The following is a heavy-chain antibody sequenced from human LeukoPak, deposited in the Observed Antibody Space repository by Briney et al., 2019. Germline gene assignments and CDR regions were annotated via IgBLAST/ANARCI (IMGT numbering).Heavy chain of an antibody. V-gene: IGHV3-21*04. CDR2: ISSSSSYI. CDR1: GFTFSSYS. CDR3: ASGELLMNDY. D-gene: IGHD1-26*01. J-gene: IGHJ4*02. Sequence: GGSLRLSCAASGFTFSSYSMNWVRQAPGKGLEWVSSISSSSSYIYYADSVKGRFTISRDNAKNSLYLQMNSLRAEDTAVYYCASGELLMNDYWGQGTLVTVSS.